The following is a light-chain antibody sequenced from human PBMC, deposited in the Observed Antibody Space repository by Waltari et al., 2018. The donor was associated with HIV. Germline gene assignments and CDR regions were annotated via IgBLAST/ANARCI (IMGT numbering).Light chain of an antibody. CDR3: ASWDDNLSGWV. V-gene: IGLV1-47*01. CDR1: RSNIGSNY. CDR2: RFD. J-gene: IGLJ3*02. Sequence: QSVLTQPPSASGTPGQRVSISCSGSRSNIGSNYVYWYPHLPGPTPKVVIYRFDQRPSGVPYRCSGANSGTAASLAICGLRSEDEAYYYCASWDDNLSGWVFGGGTKLTVL.